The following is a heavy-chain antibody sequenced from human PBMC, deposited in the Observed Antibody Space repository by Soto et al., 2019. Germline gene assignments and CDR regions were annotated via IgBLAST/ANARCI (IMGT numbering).Heavy chain of an antibody. CDR2: ISGSGGST. Sequence: GSLRLSCAASGFTFSSYAMSWVRQAPGKGLEWVSAISGSGGSTYYADSVKGRFTISRDNSKNTLYLQMNSLRAEDTAVYYCARDPYRPEGEYYYYYYGMDVWGQGTTVTVSS. CDR3: ARDPYRPEGEYYYYYYGMDV. V-gene: IGHV3-23*01. CDR1: GFTFSSYA. J-gene: IGHJ6*02. D-gene: IGHD1-26*01.